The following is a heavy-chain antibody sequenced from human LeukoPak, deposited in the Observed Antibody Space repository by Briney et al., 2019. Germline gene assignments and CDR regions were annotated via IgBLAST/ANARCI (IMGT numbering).Heavy chain of an antibody. CDR2: IKQDGSEK. Sequence: GGSLRLSCAASGFTFSSYSMNWVRQAPGKGLEWVANIKQDGSEKYYVDSVKGRFTISRDNAKNSLYLQMNSLRAEDTAVYYCAREVRSGWYAVVDYWGQGTLVTVSS. V-gene: IGHV3-7*03. D-gene: IGHD6-19*01. J-gene: IGHJ4*02. CDR3: AREVRSGWYAVVDY. CDR1: GFTFSSYS.